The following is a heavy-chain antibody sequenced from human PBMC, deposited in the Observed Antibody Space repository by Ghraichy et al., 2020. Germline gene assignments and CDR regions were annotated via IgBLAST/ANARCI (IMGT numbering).Heavy chain of an antibody. Sequence: SGPTLVKPTQTLTLTCTCSGFSVSTNHVAVAWVRQPPGKALEWLALVFWDDEKRYGPSLKSRLTITKDTSKNQVVLTVTDVDPEDTGTYYCARKAYHGDYGALDFWGQGILVTFSS. D-gene: IGHD4-17*01. CDR1: GFSVSTNHVA. CDR2: VFWDDEK. CDR3: ARKAYHGDYGALDF. V-gene: IGHV2-5*05. J-gene: IGHJ4*02.